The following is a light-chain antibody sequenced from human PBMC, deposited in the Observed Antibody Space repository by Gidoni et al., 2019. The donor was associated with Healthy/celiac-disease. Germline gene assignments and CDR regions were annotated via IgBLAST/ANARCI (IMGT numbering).Light chain of an antibody. J-gene: IGLJ1*01. V-gene: IGLV2-14*01. Sequence: QSALTPPASVSGSPGQSITISCTGTSSDIGGYNYVSWYQQHPGKAPKLMIYDVSNRPSGVSDRFSGSKSGNTASLTISGLQAEDEADYYCSSYTSSSLYVFGTGTTVTVL. CDR1: SSDIGGYNY. CDR2: DVS. CDR3: SSYTSSSLYV.